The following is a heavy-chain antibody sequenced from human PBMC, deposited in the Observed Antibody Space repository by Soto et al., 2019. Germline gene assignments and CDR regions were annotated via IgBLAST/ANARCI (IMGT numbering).Heavy chain of an antibody. CDR2: IYYSGST. CDR1: GGSISSYY. J-gene: IGHJ4*02. Sequence: SETLSLTCTVSGGSISSYYWSWIRQPPGKGLEWIGYIYYSGSTNYNPSLKSRVTISVDTSKNQFSLKLSSVTAADTAVYYCARETHPRYYYDSSGSPFDYWGQGTLVTVSS. D-gene: IGHD3-22*01. V-gene: IGHV4-59*01. CDR3: ARETHPRYYYDSSGSPFDY.